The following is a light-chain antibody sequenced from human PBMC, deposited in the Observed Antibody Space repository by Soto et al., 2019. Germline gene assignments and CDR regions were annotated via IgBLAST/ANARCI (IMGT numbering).Light chain of an antibody. CDR2: LGS. V-gene: IGKV2-28*01. Sequence: DIVMTQSPLYLPVIAGGPASVSCRSNQSLQYSNGNNYLDWYLQKPGQSPQLLIYLGSNRASGVTDRFSGSGSGADFTLKISRVEAEDVGVYYCMQALQTPYTFGQGTKLEIK. CDR3: MQALQTPYT. CDR1: QSLQYSNGNNY. J-gene: IGKJ2*01.